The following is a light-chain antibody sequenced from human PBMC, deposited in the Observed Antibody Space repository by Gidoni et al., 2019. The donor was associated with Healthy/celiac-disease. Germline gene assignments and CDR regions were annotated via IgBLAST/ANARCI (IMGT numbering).Light chain of an antibody. V-gene: IGKV2-28*01. Sequence: IVMTQSPLSLPVTPGEPASISCRSSQSLLHSNGYNYLDWYLQKPGQSPQLLIYLGSNRASGVPDRFSGSGSGIDFTLKISRVEAEDVGVYYCMQALQTRTFGGGTKVEIK. J-gene: IGKJ4*01. CDR3: MQALQTRT. CDR2: LGS. CDR1: QSLLHSNGYNY.